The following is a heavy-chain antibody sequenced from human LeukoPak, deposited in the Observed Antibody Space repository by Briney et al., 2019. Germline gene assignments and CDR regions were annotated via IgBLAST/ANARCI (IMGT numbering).Heavy chain of an antibody. CDR3: AGALVDTAMVTVYYYGMDV. V-gene: IGHV3-21*01. D-gene: IGHD5-18*01. CDR1: GFTFSSYS. Sequence: PGRSLRLSCAASGFTFSSYSTNWVRQAPGKGLEWVSSISSSSYIYYADSVKGRFTISRDNAKNSLYLQMNSLRAEDTAVYYCAGALVDTAMVTVYYYGMDVWGQGTTVTVSS. J-gene: IGHJ6*02. CDR2: ISSSSYI.